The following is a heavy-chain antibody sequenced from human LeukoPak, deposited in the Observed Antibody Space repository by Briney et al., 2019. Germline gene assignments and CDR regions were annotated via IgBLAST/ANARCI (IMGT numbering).Heavy chain of an antibody. Sequence: PGGSLRLSCAASGFTFSSYAMNWVRQAPGKGLEWVSAISGSGGSTYYADSVKGRFTIPRDNSKNTLYLQMNSLRAEDTAVYYCAKVWFGSPGYFDYWGQGTLVTVSS. CDR1: GFTFSSYA. CDR3: AKVWFGSPGYFDY. CDR2: ISGSGGST. D-gene: IGHD3-10*01. J-gene: IGHJ4*02. V-gene: IGHV3-23*01.